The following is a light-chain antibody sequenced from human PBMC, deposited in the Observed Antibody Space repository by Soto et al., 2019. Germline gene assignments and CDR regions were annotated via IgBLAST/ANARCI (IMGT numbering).Light chain of an antibody. J-gene: IGKJ2*01. V-gene: IGKV1-39*01. CDR3: QQSYSTPPLYT. CDR2: AAS. Sequence: DIQMTQSPSSLSASVGDSVTITCRASQRIGPYVNWYQQKPGKAPKLLIYAASSLQSGVPSRFSGSGSGTDFTLTISSLQPEDFATYYCQQSYSTPPLYTFGQGTKLEIK. CDR1: QRIGPY.